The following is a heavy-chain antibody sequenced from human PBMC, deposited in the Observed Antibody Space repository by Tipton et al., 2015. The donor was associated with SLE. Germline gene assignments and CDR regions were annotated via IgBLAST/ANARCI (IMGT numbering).Heavy chain of an antibody. J-gene: IGHJ6*02. CDR1: GGSISRFY. V-gene: IGHV4-59*08. CDR2: IYYSGGT. Sequence: TLSLTCTVSGGSISRFYWSWIRQPPGKGQEWIGYIYYSGGTNYNPPLKSRVTISVDTSKNQFSLKLSSVTAADTAVYYCASRDMDVWGQGTTVTVSS. CDR3: ASRDMDV.